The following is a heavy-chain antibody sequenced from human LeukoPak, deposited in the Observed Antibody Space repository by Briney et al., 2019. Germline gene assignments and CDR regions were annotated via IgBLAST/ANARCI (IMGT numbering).Heavy chain of an antibody. CDR1: GFTFSSYT. V-gene: IGHV3-48*02. J-gene: IGHJ4*02. Sequence: PGGSLRLSCAASGFTFSSYTMNWVRQAPGKGLEWVSSISSTSNTISYGDSVEGRLTISRDNAKNSLYLHMNSLRDEDTAVYFCTRSRLVDYWGQGTLVTVSS. CDR2: ISSTSNTI. CDR3: TRSRLVDY.